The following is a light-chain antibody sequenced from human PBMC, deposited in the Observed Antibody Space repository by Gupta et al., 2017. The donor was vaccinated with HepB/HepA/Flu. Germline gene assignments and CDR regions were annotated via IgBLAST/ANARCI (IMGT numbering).Light chain of an antibody. CDR1: SSDVGGYNY. Sequence: QSALTQPRSVSGPPGQYVTISCTGTSSDVGGYNYVSWYQQHPGKAPKVIVYDVTKRPAGVPDRFSGSKSGNTASLTISGLQAEDESDYYCCSYASSHTWVFGGGTKLTVL. CDR2: DVT. J-gene: IGLJ3*02. CDR3: CSYASSHTWV. V-gene: IGLV2-11*01.